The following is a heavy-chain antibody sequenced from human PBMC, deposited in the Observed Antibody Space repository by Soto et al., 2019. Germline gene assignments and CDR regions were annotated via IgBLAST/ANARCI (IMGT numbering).Heavy chain of an antibody. Sequence: GGSLRLSCAASGFTFSSYGMHWVRQAPGKGLEWVAVISYDGSNKYYADSVKGRFTISRDNSKNTLYLQMNSLRAEDTAVYYCAKTGSAWSSSWYGYDAFDIWGQGTMVTVSS. J-gene: IGHJ3*02. CDR1: GFTFSSYG. CDR2: ISYDGSNK. V-gene: IGHV3-30*18. CDR3: AKTGSAWSSSWYGYDAFDI. D-gene: IGHD6-13*01.